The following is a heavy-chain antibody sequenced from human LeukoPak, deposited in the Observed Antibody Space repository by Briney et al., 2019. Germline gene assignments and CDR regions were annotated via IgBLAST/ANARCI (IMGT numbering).Heavy chain of an antibody. J-gene: IGHJ4*02. D-gene: IGHD4-17*01. Sequence: GGSLSLSCAASGFTFSSYWMHWVRQAPGKGLAWVSRINSDGSSTSYADSVKGRFTISRDNAKNTLYLQMNSLRAEDTAVYYCARVYGDYSDYWGQGTLVTVSS. CDR3: ARVYGDYSDY. V-gene: IGHV3-74*01. CDR1: GFTFSSYW. CDR2: INSDGSST.